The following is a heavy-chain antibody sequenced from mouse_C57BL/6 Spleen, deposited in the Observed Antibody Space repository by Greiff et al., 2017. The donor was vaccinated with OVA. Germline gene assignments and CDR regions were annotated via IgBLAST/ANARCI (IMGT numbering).Heavy chain of an antibody. CDR1: GYTFTDYE. V-gene: IGHV1-15*01. J-gene: IGHJ2*01. D-gene: IGHD2-10*01. Sequence: VQLQQSGAELVRPGASVTLSCKASGYTFTDYEMHWVKQTPVHGLEWIGAIDPETGGTAYNQKFKGKAILTADKSSSTAYMELRSLTSEDSAVYYCTRPTTPFDYWGQGTTLTVSS. CDR2: IDPETGGT. CDR3: TRPTTPFDY.